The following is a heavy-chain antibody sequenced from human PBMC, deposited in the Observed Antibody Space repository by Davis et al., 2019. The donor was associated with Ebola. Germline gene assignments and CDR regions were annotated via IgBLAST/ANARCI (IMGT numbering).Heavy chain of an antibody. CDR1: GGSFSGYY. CDR2: IYYSGST. CDR3: ARLVGATSPYFDY. D-gene: IGHD1-26*01. Sequence: SETLSLTCAVYGGSFSGYYWSWIRQPPGKGLEWIGYIYYSGSTNYNPSLKSRVTISVDTSKNQFSLKLSSVTAADTAVYYCARLVGATSPYFDYWGQGTLVTVSS. V-gene: IGHV4-59*08. J-gene: IGHJ4*02.